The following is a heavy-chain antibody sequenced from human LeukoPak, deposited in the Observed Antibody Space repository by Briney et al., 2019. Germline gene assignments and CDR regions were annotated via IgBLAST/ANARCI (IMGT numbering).Heavy chain of an antibody. J-gene: IGHJ5*02. CDR3: ARDGVGNWLDP. D-gene: IGHD1-26*01. V-gene: IGHV4-61*01. Sequence: SETLPLTCTVSGGSVSSGSYYWSWIRQPPGKGLEWIGYIYYSGSTNYNPSLKSRVTISVDTSKNQFSLKLSSVTAADTAVYYCARDGVGNWLDPWGQGTLVTVSS. CDR2: IYYSGST. CDR1: GGSVSSGSYY.